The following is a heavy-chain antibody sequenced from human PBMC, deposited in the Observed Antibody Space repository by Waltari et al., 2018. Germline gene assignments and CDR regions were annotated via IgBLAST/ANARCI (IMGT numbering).Heavy chain of an antibody. V-gene: IGHV1-2*06. D-gene: IGHD6-19*01. J-gene: IGHJ4*02. CDR1: GYTFTGYY. CDR3: ARAPKQWLGTYFDY. CDR2: INPNSGDT. Sequence: QVQLVQSGAEVKKPGASVKVSCKASGYTFTGYYMHWVRQAPGQGLEWMGRINPNSGDTNYAQKFQGRVTMTRDTSISTAYMELSRLRSDDTAVYYCARAPKQWLGTYFDYWGQGTLVTVSS.